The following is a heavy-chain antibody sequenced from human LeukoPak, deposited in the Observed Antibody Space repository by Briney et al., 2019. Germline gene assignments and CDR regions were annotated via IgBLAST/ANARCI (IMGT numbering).Heavy chain of an antibody. CDR1: GFTFSSYW. CDR3: ARSNSSGWHVDY. D-gene: IGHD6-19*01. Sequence: PGGSLRLSCVPSGFTFSSYWMIGVRQAPGKGLEWVSSISSSSSYIYYADSVQGRFTISRDHAKNSLYLQMNSRSAEDTAVYYCARSNSSGWHVDYWGKGTVVSVSS. CDR2: ISSSSSYI. V-gene: IGHV3-21*01. J-gene: IGHJ4*02.